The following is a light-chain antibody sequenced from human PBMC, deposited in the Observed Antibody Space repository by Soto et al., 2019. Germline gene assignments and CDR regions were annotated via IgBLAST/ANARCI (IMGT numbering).Light chain of an antibody. CDR3: PDDNSFPLA. Sequence: DIQITQSPSSVSASVGDRVTITCRASQGISSWLAWYQQKPGKAPNLLIHTASRLQSGVPSRFSGSGSGTYFTLTTSSLQPEGFATYDWPDDNSFPLAVGGGTKVEIK. J-gene: IGKJ4*01. V-gene: IGKV1-12*01. CDR1: QGISSW. CDR2: TAS.